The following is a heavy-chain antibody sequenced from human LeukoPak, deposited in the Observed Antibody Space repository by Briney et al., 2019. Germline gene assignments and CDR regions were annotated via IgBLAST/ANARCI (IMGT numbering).Heavy chain of an antibody. CDR1: GFTFRGYP. D-gene: IGHD2-15*01. V-gene: IGHV3-23*01. Sequence: GGSLRLSCAASGFTFRGYPMSGVGKAQGKGLNGASLISGSGGSTYYADSVKGRFTISRDNSKNTLYLQMNSLRAEDTAVYYCAKDPERYVGKVVFDYWGQGTLVTVSS. J-gene: IGHJ4*02. CDR2: ISGSGGST. CDR3: AKDPERYVGKVVFDY.